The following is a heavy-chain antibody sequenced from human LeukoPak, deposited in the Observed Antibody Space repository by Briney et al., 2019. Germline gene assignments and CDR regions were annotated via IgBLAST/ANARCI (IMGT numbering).Heavy chain of an antibody. CDR2: INHSGST. D-gene: IGHD2-2*01. J-gene: IGHJ6*02. V-gene: IGHV4-34*01. Sequence: PSETLSLTCAVYGGSFSGYYWSWIRQPPGKGLEWLGEINHSGSTNYNPSLKGRVTISVDTSKNQFSLKLSSVTAADTAVYYCASGDVVVPADTDITNSMDVWSQGTTVTVSS. CDR3: ASGDVVVPADTDITNSMDV. CDR1: GGSFSGYY.